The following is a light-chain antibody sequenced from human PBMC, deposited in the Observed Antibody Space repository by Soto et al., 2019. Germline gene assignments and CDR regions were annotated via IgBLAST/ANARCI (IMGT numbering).Light chain of an antibody. CDR2: AAS. Sequence: DIQMTQSPSSLSASVGDRVTITCRASQVISNYLAWYQQKPGKVPKLLIYAASTLQSGVPSRFSGSGSGTDFTLTISSLQPEDIATYYCQQYDNLPLTFGGGTKVDIK. CDR3: QQYDNLPLT. CDR1: QVISNY. J-gene: IGKJ4*01. V-gene: IGKV1-27*01.